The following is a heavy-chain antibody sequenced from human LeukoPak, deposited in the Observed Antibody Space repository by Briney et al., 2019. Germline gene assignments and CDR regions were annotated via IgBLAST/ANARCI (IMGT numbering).Heavy chain of an antibody. Sequence: PSETLSLTCTVSGGSISSYYWSWIRQPPGKGLEWIGYIYYSGSTNYNPSLKSRVTISVDTSKNQFSLKLSSVTAADTAVYYCASRNYGSSFDYWGQGTLVTVSS. J-gene: IGHJ4*02. D-gene: IGHD3-10*01. V-gene: IGHV4-59*08. CDR1: GGSISSYY. CDR2: IYYSGST. CDR3: ASRNYGSSFDY.